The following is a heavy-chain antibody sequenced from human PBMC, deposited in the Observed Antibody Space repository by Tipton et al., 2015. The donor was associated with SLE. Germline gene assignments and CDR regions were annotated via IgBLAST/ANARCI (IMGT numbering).Heavy chain of an antibody. V-gene: IGHV4-31*11. CDR1: CFSITAAYS. CDR2: IYYSGNT. CDR3: ARGVAFDI. Sequence: TLSLTCAVSCFSITAAYSWGWIRQHPGKGLEWIGYIYYSGNTYYNPSLKSRVIISLDTSKNQFSLNLSSVTAADTAVYYCARGVAFDIWGQGTMVTVSS. J-gene: IGHJ3*02.